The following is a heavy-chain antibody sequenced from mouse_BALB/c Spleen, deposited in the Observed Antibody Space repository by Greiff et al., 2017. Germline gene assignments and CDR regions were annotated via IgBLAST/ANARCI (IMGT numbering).Heavy chain of an antibody. V-gene: IGHV14-3*02. D-gene: IGHD1-1*01. CDR1: GFNIKDPY. Sequence: VQLQQSGAELVKPGASVKLSCTASGFNIKDPYMHWVTQRPEQGLEWIGRIDPANGNTKYDPKFQGKATITADTSSNTAYLQLSSLTSEDTAVYYCAPTVGYYFDYWGQGTTLTVSS. CDR3: APTVGYYFDY. J-gene: IGHJ2*01. CDR2: IDPANGNT.